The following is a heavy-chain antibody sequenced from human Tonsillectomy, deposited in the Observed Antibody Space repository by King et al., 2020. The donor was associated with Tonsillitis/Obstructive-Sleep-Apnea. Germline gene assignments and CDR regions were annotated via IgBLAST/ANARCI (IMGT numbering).Heavy chain of an antibody. CDR2: INTNTGNP. D-gene: IGHD5-12*01. V-gene: IGHV7-4-1*02. CDR1: GYTFTSYA. CDR3: VRETRGLGMVATGPFFDY. Sequence: QLVQSGSELKKPGASVKVSCKASGYTFTSYAMNWVRQAPGQGLEWMGWINTNTGNPTYAQVFTGRFVFSLDTSVSTAYLQISSLRAEDTAVYYCVRETRGLGMVATGPFFDYGGQGTLVTVSS. J-gene: IGHJ4*02.